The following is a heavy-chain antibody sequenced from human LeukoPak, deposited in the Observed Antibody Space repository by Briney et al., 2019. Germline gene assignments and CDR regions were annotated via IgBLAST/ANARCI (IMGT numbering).Heavy chain of an antibody. Sequence: PGGSLRLSCAASGFTFNIYWIHWVRQAPGTGLVWVSRINSDGSNTIYADSVKGRFTISRDNVKNTVYLQMNSPRAEDTAVYYCAREAVLSGTSVFDYWGRGTLITVSS. CDR3: AREAVLSGTSVFDY. D-gene: IGHD1-1*01. J-gene: IGHJ4*02. CDR1: GFTFNIYW. CDR2: INSDGSNT. V-gene: IGHV3-74*01.